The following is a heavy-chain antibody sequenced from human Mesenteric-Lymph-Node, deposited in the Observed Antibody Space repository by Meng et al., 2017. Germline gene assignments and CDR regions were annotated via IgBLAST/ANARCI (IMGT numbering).Heavy chain of an antibody. CDR2: INSSNGKT. Sequence: QVQLVQSGAEAKKPGALAKVSRKASGYTFTNYAIQWVRQAPGQRLEWMGWINSSNGKTKYSEKFQGRVTITRDTSATTAYMELSSLRSEDMAVYYCARGLWEQSRYYFDSWGQGTLVTVSS. CDR3: ARGLWEQSRYYFDS. J-gene: IGHJ4*02. V-gene: IGHV1-3*01. D-gene: IGHD1-26*01. CDR1: GYTFTNYA.